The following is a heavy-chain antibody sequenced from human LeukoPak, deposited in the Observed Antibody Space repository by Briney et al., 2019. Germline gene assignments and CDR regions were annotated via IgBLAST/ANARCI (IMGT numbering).Heavy chain of an antibody. V-gene: IGHV3-30*18. D-gene: IGHD3-10*01. CDR2: ISYDGSNK. J-gene: IGHJ4*02. Sequence: GRSLRLSCAASGFTFSSYGMHWVRQAPGKGLEWVAVISYDGSNKYYADSVKGRFTISRDNSMNTLYLQMNSLRAEDTAVYYCAKDYYGSGSYYPDYWGQGTLVTVSS. CDR3: AKDYYGSGSYYPDY. CDR1: GFTFSSYG.